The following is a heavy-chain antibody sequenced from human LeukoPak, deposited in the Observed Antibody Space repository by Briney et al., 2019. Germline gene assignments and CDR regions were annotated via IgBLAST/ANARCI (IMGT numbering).Heavy chain of an antibody. D-gene: IGHD1-26*01. CDR1: GFTFSSYA. Sequence: GGSLRLSCAASGFTFSSYAMSWVRQAPGKGLEWVSAISGSGGSTYYADSVKGRFTISRDNSKNTLYLQMNSLRAEDTAVYYCAKVRERKMGATGAYAFDIWGQGTMVTVSS. J-gene: IGHJ3*02. CDR3: AKVRERKMGATGAYAFDI. V-gene: IGHV3-23*01. CDR2: ISGSGGST.